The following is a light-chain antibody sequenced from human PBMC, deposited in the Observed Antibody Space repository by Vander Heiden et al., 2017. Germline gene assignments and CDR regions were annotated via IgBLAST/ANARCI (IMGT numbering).Light chain of an antibody. CDR1: QSLLHSNGNSY. J-gene: IGKJ2*01. CDR2: LGS. CDR3: MQAQQTPYT. Sequence: IVLTHSLLSLPVTLGEPASISCRSSQSLLHSNGNSYVDWYLQKAGQSQQLLIYLGSNRASGVSDRFSGSGSGTDFTLKISRVEAEDVGFYYCMQAQQTPYTFGQGTKLEMK. V-gene: IGKV2-28*01.